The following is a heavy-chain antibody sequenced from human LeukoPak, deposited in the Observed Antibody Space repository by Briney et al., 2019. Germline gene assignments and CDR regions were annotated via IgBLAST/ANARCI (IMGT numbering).Heavy chain of an antibody. CDR3: ARVPLPGPYYYYDSSGYYIF. D-gene: IGHD3-22*01. J-gene: IGHJ4*02. CDR2: ISAYNGNT. CDR1: GYTFTSYG. Sequence: ASVKVSCKASGYTFTSYGISWVRQAPGQGLEWMGWISAYNGNTNYARKLQGRVTMTTDTSTSTAYMELRSLRSDDTAVYYRARVPLPGPYYYYDSSGYYIFWGQGTLVTVSS. V-gene: IGHV1-18*01.